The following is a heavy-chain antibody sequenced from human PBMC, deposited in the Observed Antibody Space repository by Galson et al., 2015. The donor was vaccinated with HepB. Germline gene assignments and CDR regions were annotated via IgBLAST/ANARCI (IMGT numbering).Heavy chain of an antibody. CDR3: ARTYYYDSSGYYPSTGYYGMDV. V-gene: IGHV6-1*01. CDR2: TYYRSKWYN. Sequence: SAISGDSVSSNTAAWYWIRQFPPRRGEGLGRTYYRSKWYNDYAVAEKSRITINPDTSTNQFSLQLDSMTPEDTAVYYCARTYYYDSSGYYPSTGYYGMDVWGQGTTVTVSS. J-gene: IGHJ6*02. D-gene: IGHD3-22*01. CDR1: GDSVSSNTAA.